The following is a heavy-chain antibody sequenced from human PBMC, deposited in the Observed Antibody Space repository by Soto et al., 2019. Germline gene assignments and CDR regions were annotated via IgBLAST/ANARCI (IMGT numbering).Heavy chain of an antibody. CDR3: ARDGDYYDSSGYYWRYFDY. J-gene: IGHJ4*02. CDR1: DGSISSGDYY. CDR2: IYYSGST. D-gene: IGHD3-22*01. Sequence: SETLSLTCTVSDGSISSGDYYRSWIRQPPGKGLEWIGYIYYSGSTYYTPSLKSRVTISVDTSKNQFSLKLSSVTAADTAVYYCARDGDYYDSSGYYWRYFDYWGQGTLVTVSS. V-gene: IGHV4-30-4*01.